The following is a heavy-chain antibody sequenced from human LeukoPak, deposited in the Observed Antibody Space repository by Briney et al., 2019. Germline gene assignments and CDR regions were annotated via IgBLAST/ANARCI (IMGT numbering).Heavy chain of an antibody. D-gene: IGHD3-10*01. CDR1: GFTFSSYW. CDR3: ARDRNPFGSGSRIDY. Sequence: GGSMRLSCAASGFTFSSYWMHWVRQAPGKGLVWVSRINSDGSSTSYADSVKGRFTISRDNAKNTLYLQMNSLRAEDTAVYYCARDRNPFGSGSRIDYWGQGTLVTVSS. J-gene: IGHJ4*02. CDR2: INSDGSST. V-gene: IGHV3-74*01.